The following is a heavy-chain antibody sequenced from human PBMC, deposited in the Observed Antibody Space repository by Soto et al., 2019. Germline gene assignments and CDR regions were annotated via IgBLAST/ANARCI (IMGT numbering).Heavy chain of an antibody. V-gene: IGHV3-23*01. D-gene: IGHD6-6*01. CDR3: AKMSSSWGSPFDY. CDR1: GFNFSGYA. J-gene: IGHJ4*02. Sequence: GGSLRLSCGASGFNFSGYAMSWVRQNPGKGLEWVSAISGSGGSTYYADSVKGRFTISRDNSKNTLYLQMNSLRAEDTAVYYCAKMSSSWGSPFDYWGQGTLVTVSS. CDR2: ISGSGGST.